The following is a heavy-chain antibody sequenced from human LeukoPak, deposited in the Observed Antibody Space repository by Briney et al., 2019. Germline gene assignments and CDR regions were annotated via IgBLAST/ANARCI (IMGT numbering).Heavy chain of an antibody. CDR2: IYTSGST. J-gene: IGHJ5*02. D-gene: IGHD2-2*01. CDR1: GGSISSGSYY. V-gene: IGHV4-61*02. Sequence: SETLSLTCTVSGGSISSGSYYWSWIRQPAGKGLEWIGRIYTSGSTNYNPSLKSRVTISVDTSKNQFSLKLSSVTAADTAVYYCARDGSSAMKSDNWFDPWGQGTLVTVFS. CDR3: ARDGSSAMKSDNWFDP.